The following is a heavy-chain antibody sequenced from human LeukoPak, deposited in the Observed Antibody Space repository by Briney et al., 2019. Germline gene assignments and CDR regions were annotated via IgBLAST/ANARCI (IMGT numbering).Heavy chain of an antibody. D-gene: IGHD6-6*01. CDR1: GGTFSSYA. CDR3: ARQGEQYSSSSWFDP. Sequence: GASVKVSCKASGGTFSSYAISWVRQAPRQGLEWMGGIIPIFGTANYAQKFQGRVTITADESTSTAYMELSSLRSEDTAVYYCARQGEQYSSSSWFDPWGQGTLVTVSS. CDR2: IIPIFGTA. V-gene: IGHV1-69*01. J-gene: IGHJ5*02.